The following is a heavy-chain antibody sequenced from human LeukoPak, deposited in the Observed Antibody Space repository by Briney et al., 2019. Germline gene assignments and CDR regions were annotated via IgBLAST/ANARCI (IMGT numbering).Heavy chain of an antibody. D-gene: IGHD4-17*01. CDR3: IVFGDSNH. V-gene: IGHV3-53*01. J-gene: IGHJ5*02. Sequence: GGSLRLSGPASGFTVGSNYMSWARQAPGQGLAWVSVIYSGGTTYYADSVKGRFTISRDTSKNTLYLQINSLRVEDTAVYYCIVFGDSNHWGQGTLVTVSS. CDR2: IYSGGTT. CDR1: GFTVGSNY.